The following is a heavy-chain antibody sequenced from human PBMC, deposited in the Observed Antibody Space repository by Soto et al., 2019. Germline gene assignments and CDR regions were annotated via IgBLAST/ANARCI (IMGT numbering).Heavy chain of an antibody. CDR1: GGSISSYY. D-gene: IGHD3-22*01. V-gene: IGHV4-59*06. CDR3: AKDTYYYSSSGYYVFDS. J-gene: IGHJ4*02. CDR2: FYYNGNT. Sequence: SETLSLTCTVSGGSISSYYWSWIRQPPGKGLEWIGYFYYNGNTYYNPSLKSRVTISVDTSNNQFSLKLSSVTAADTAVYYCAKDTYYYSSSGYYVFDSWGQGTLVTVSS.